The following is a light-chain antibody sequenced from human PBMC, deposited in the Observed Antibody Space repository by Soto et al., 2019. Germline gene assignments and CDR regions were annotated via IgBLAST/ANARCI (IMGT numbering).Light chain of an antibody. V-gene: IGKV1-5*01. Sequence: DIQMTQSPSTLSASIGDRVTITCRASQNIYNWLAWYQQKVGQAPKLLIYDASSLESGVPSRFSGSGSGTEFTLTISSLQPDDFATYYCQQYDTYSRTFGQGTKVDI. CDR2: DAS. J-gene: IGKJ1*01. CDR1: QNIYNW. CDR3: QQYDTYSRT.